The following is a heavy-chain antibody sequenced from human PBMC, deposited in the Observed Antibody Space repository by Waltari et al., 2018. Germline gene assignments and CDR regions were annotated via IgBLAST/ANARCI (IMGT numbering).Heavy chain of an antibody. CDR1: GFTFSSYG. Sequence: QVQLVESGGGVVQPGRSLRLSCAASGFTFSSYGMHWVRQAPGKGLEWVAVIWYDGSNKYYADSVKGRFTISRDNSKNTLYLQMNSLRAEDTAVYYCARDPDPSGYLIYYFDYWGQGTLVTVSS. CDR2: IWYDGSNK. CDR3: ARDPDPSGYLIYYFDY. D-gene: IGHD3-22*01. V-gene: IGHV3-33*01. J-gene: IGHJ4*02.